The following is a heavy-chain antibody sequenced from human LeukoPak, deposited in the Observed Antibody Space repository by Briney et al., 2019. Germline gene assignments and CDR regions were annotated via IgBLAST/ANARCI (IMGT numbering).Heavy chain of an antibody. Sequence: ASVKVSCKASGYTFTSYGISWVRQAPGQGLEWMGWISAYNGNTNYAQKLQGRVTTTTDTSTSTAYMELRSLRSDDTAVYYCAREYGDYQNYYYYYMDVWGKGTTVTVSS. CDR3: AREYGDYQNYYYYYMDV. V-gene: IGHV1-18*01. CDR2: ISAYNGNT. D-gene: IGHD4-17*01. CDR1: GYTFTSYG. J-gene: IGHJ6*03.